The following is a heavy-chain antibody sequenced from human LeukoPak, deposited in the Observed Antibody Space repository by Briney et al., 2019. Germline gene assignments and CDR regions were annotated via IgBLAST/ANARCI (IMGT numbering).Heavy chain of an antibody. CDR3: ARGLRGTGCYSGFTFDI. D-gene: IGHD3-22*01. CDR1: GGSFSGYY. CDR2: IIHSGST. Sequence: SETLSLTCAVYGGSFSGYYWTWIRQPPGKGLEWIGEIIHSGSTSYNPSLKSRVSISAGTSKKQFSLNLNSMTAADTAVYYCARGLRGTGCYSGFTFDIWGQGTMVTVSS. J-gene: IGHJ3*02. V-gene: IGHV4-34*01.